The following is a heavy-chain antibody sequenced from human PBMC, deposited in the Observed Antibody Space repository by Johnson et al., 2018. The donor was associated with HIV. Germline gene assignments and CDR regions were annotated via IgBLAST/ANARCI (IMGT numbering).Heavy chain of an antibody. Sequence: VQLVESGGGLVQPGGSLRLSCAASGFTFSNYAMGWVRQAPRKGLEWVSVISGIGGSTYYADAVKGRFTISRENSKNPLYLQMNSLRAEDTAVYYCAKGGMTTVTSGAFDFWGQGTMVTISS. J-gene: IGHJ3*01. CDR2: ISGIGGST. D-gene: IGHD4-17*01. CDR1: GFTFSNYA. CDR3: AKGGMTTVTSGAFDF. V-gene: IGHV3-23*04.